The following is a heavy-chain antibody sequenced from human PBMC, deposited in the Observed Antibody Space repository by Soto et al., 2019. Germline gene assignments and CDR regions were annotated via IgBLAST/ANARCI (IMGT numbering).Heavy chain of an antibody. CDR2: IYYSGST. J-gene: IGHJ4*02. CDR3: ARRYYGSGSYYMDY. CDR1: GGSISSSSYY. D-gene: IGHD3-10*01. Sequence: KPSETLSLTCTVSGGSISSSSYYWGWIRQPPGKGLEWIGSIYYSGSTYYNPSLKSRVTISVDTSKNQFSLKLSSVTAADTAVYYCARRYYGSGSYYMDYWGQGTLVTVSS. V-gene: IGHV4-39*01.